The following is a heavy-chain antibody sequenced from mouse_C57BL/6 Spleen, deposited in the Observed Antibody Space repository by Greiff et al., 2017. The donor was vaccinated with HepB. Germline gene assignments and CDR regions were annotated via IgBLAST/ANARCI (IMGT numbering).Heavy chain of an antibody. Sequence: QVQLQQPGTELVKPGASVKLSCKASGYTFTSYWMHWVKQRPGQGLEWIGNINPSNGGTNYNEKFKSKATLTVDKSSSTAYMQLSSLTSEDSAVYYCARSGVTTVVPHYYAMDYWGQGTSVTVSS. J-gene: IGHJ4*01. D-gene: IGHD1-1*01. V-gene: IGHV1-53*01. CDR2: INPSNGGT. CDR3: ARSGVTTVVPHYYAMDY. CDR1: GYTFTSYW.